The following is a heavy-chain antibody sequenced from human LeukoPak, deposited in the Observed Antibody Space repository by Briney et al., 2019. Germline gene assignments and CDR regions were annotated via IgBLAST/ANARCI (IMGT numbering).Heavy chain of an antibody. CDR2: IRYDGSNK. CDR3: AKDPTAYSSSWYFDF. D-gene: IGHD6-13*01. CDR1: GFTFSSYG. V-gene: IGHV3-30*02. J-gene: IGHJ4*02. Sequence: PGGSLRLSCAASGFTFSSYGMHWVRQAPGKGLERVAFIRYDGSNKYYADSVKGRFTISRDTSRNTLSLQMNSLRAEDTAVYYCAKDPTAYSSSWYFDFWGQGTLVTVSS.